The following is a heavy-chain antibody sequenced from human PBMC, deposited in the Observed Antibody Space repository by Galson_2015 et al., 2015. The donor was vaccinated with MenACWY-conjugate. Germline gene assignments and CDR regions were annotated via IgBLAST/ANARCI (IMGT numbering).Heavy chain of an antibody. CDR2: IVAGNGNT. CDR3: ARNSYESNGYSDQ. D-gene: IGHD3-22*01. CDR1: ENTFSNYA. J-gene: IGHJ5*02. Sequence: SVKVSCKASENTFSNYAIHWVRQAPGQGLEWMGWIVAGNGNTRSSQRFQGRLTITRDKSARTVYMELSGLRSEDTAVYFCARNSYESNGYSDQWGLGSLVTVSP. V-gene: IGHV1-3*01.